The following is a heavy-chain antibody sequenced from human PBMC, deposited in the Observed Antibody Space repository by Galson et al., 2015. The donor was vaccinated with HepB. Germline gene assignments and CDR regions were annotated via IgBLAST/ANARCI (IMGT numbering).Heavy chain of an antibody. V-gene: IGHV3-48*02. J-gene: IGHJ2*01. CDR2: ISSSSSTI. Sequence: SLRLSCAASGFTFSSYSMNWVRQAPGKGLEWVSYISSSSSTIYYADSVKGRFTISRDNAKNSLYLQMNSLRDEDTAVYYCATGMGSGYYLWYFDLWGRGTLVTVSS. D-gene: IGHD3-22*01. CDR3: ATGMGSGYYLWYFDL. CDR1: GFTFSSYS.